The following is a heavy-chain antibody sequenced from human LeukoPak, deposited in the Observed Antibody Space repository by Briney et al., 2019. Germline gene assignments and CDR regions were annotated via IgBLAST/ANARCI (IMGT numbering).Heavy chain of an antibody. D-gene: IGHD6-6*01. CDR3: ARRHEYSSSSDY. CDR1: AGSFTGYY. Sequence: SETLSLTCAVNAGSFTGYYWGWIRQPPGKGLEWIGSIYYSGSTYYNPSLKSRVTISVDTSKNQFSLKLSSVTAADTAVYYCARRHEYSSSSDYWGQGTLVTVSS. V-gene: IGHV4-39*01. CDR2: IYYSGST. J-gene: IGHJ4*02.